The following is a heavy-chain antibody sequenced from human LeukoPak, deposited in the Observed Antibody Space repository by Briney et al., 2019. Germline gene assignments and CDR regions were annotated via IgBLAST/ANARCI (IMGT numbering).Heavy chain of an antibody. CDR3: ARAARYCSGGSCYSRKYYFDY. J-gene: IGHJ4*02. V-gene: IGHV3-21*01. D-gene: IGHD2-15*01. CDR2: ISSSSSYI. CDR1: GFTFSSYS. Sequence: GGSLRLSCAASGFTFSSYSMNWVRQAPGKGLEWVSSISSSSSYIYYADSVKGRFTISRDNAKNSLYLQMNSLRAEDTAVYYCARAARYCSGGSCYSRKYYFDYWGQGTLVTVSS.